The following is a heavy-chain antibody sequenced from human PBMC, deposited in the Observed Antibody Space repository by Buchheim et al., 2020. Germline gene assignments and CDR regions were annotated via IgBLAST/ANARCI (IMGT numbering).Heavy chain of an antibody. CDR1: GFTFSDAW. CDR2: IIREADGGTA. Sequence: EEQLVESGGGLVKPGGSLRLSCAASGFTFSDAWMNWVRQAPGKGLEWVGRIIREADGGTAEYAAPVRGRFTLSSDDSTDTLYLQMNSLRAEDTAVYYCTTSTVVSATYWYFNVWGRGTL. CDR3: TTSTVVSATYWYFNV. D-gene: IGHD2-21*02. V-gene: IGHV3-15*07. J-gene: IGHJ2*01.